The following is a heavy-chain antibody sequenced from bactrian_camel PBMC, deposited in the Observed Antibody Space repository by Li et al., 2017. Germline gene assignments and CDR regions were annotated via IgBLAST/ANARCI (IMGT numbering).Heavy chain of an antibody. CDR1: GYRYSTNY. CDR3: AAAESGGWRLLLDDFGY. D-gene: IGHD3*01. CDR2: IYHNTGST. V-gene: IGHV3S40*01. J-gene: IGHJ6*01. Sequence: VQLVESGGGPVQPGGSLRLSCAASGYRYSTNYMGWFRQAPGKEREGIAAIYHNTGSTWYAGSVKARFTISHDSAKNTVYLQMNSLKPEDTAMYYCAAAESGGWRLLLDDFGYWGQGTQVTVS.